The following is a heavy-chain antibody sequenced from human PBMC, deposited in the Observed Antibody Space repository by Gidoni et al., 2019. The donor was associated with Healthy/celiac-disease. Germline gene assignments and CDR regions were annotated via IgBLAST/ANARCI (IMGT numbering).Heavy chain of an antibody. CDR2: IRWNSGSI. J-gene: IGHJ4*02. CDR3: AKDLYGDYITPDY. V-gene: IGHV3-9*01. CDR1: GVTFDYYA. Sequence: DVQLVESCGGVVQPGSYLILYCTPSGVTFDYYAMHGVRKAPGKGLEWVSGIRWNSGSIGYADSVQGRFTISRDKAKNSLYLQMNSLVALDTALYYCAKDLYGDYITPDYWGQGTLLPLSS. D-gene: IGHD4-17*01.